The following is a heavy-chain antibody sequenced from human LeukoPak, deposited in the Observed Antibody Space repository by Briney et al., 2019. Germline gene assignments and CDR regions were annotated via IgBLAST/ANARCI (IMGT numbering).Heavy chain of an antibody. Sequence: GGSLRLSCAASGFTFSSYSMNWVRQAPGKGLEWVSSISRSSSYIYYADSVKGRFTISRDNAKNSLYLQMNSLRAEDTAVYYCARDPKTSSSWYSYYYYGMDVWGQGTTVTVSS. V-gene: IGHV3-21*04. CDR3: ARDPKTSSSWYSYYYYGMDV. D-gene: IGHD6-13*01. CDR2: ISRSSSYI. CDR1: GFTFSSYS. J-gene: IGHJ6*02.